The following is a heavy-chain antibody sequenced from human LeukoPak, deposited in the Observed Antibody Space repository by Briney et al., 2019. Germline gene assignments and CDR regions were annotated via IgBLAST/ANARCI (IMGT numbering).Heavy chain of an antibody. D-gene: IGHD1-26*01. CDR1: GFTFDDYG. V-gene: IGHV3-20*04. J-gene: IGHJ2*01. CDR3: ARPMYSGSYPDWYFDL. CDR2: INWNGGST. Sequence: GGSLRLSCAASGFTFDDYGMSWVRQAPGKGLEWVSGINWNGGSTVYADSVKGRFTISRDNAKNSLYLQMNSLRAEDTALYYCARPMYSGSYPDWYFDLWGRGTLVTVSS.